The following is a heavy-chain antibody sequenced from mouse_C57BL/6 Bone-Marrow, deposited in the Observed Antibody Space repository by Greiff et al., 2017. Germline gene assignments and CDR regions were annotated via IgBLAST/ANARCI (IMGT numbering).Heavy chain of an antibody. CDR3: ARRGSPYWYFDV. CDR2: INPNTGGT. Sequence: VQLQQSGPELVKPGTSVKISCKASGYSFTGYYMNWVKQSPDKSLEWIGEINPNTGGTTYNQNFKAKATLTVDKSSSTAYMQLKSLTSEDSAVYYCARRGSPYWYFDVWGTGTTVTVSS. CDR1: GYSFTGYY. V-gene: IGHV1-42*01. J-gene: IGHJ1*03.